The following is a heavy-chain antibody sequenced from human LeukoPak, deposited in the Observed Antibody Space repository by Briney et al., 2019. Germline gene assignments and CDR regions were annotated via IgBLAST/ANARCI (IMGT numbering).Heavy chain of an antibody. Sequence: PGGSLRLSCAASGFTFSSYWMSWVRQAPGKGLEWVANIRQDGSEKYYVDSVKGRFTISRDNAKNSLYLQMNSLRAEDTAVYYCARIVVPAAYYYYYYMDVRGKGTTVTVSS. CDR1: GFTFSSYW. V-gene: IGHV3-7*01. J-gene: IGHJ6*03. CDR3: ARIVVPAAYYYYYYMDV. D-gene: IGHD2-2*01. CDR2: IRQDGSEK.